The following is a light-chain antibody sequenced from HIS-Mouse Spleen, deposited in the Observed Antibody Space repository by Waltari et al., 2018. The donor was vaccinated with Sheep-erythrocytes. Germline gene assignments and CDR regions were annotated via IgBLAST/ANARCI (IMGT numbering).Light chain of an antibody. J-gene: IGLJ3*02. CDR2: YEA. CDR3: AAWDDSLNGPV. Sequence: QSVLTQPPSVSEAPRQRVTISCSGSSSNIGNNAVNWYQQLPGKAPKRLIYYEALLPSGVSDRFSGSKSGTSASLAISGLQSEDEADYYCAAWDDSLNGPVFGGGTKLTVL. CDR1: SSNIGNNA. V-gene: IGLV1-36*01.